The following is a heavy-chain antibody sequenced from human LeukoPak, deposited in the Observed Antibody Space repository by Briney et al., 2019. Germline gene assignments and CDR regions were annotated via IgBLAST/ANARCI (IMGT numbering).Heavy chain of an antibody. J-gene: IGHJ4*02. D-gene: IGHD3-22*01. CDR2: IYYSGST. CDR1: GGSFSGYY. V-gene: IGHV4-59*08. Sequence: SETLSLTCAVYGGSFSGYYWSWIRQPPGKGLEWIGYIYYSGSTNYNPSLKSRVTISVDTSKNQFSLKLSSVTAADTAVYYCARHRGSYYDSSGLFDYWGQGTLVTVSS. CDR3: ARHRGSYYDSSGLFDY.